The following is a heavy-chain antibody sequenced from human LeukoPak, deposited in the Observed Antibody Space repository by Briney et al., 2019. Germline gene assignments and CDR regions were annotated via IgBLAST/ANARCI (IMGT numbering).Heavy chain of an antibody. CDR1: GFTFSSYA. CDR3: AREAWYSPLDY. D-gene: IGHD6-13*01. Sequence: PGGSLRLSCAASGFTFSSYAMHWVRQAPGKGLEWVAVISYDGSNKYYADSVKGRFTISRDNSKNTLYLQMNSLRAEDTAVYYCAREAWYSPLDYWGQGTLVTVSS. J-gene: IGHJ4*02. CDR2: ISYDGSNK. V-gene: IGHV3-30-3*01.